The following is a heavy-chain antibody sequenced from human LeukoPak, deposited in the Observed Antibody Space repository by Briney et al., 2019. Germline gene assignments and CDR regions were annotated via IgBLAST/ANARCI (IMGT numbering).Heavy chain of an antibody. Sequence: GGSLRLSCAASGFTFSDYYMSWIRQAPGKGLEWVSYISGSSSYTSYADSVKGRFTISRDNAKNSMYLQMNSLRAEDTAVYYCAKDRGNYYYGMDVWGQGTSVTVSS. V-gene: IGHV3-11*06. CDR3: AKDRGNYYYGMDV. CDR2: ISGSSSYT. J-gene: IGHJ6*02. CDR1: GFTFSDYY. D-gene: IGHD1-26*01.